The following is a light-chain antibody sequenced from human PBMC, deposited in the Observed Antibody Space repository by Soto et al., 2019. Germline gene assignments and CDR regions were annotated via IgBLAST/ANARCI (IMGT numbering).Light chain of an antibody. CDR1: QSISTW. CDR3: QQYNSYAFS. CDR2: KVS. V-gene: IGKV1-5*03. J-gene: IGKJ3*01. Sequence: IHMTQSPSALSASVGDRVNITCRASQSISTWLAWYQQKPGEAPKLLMYKVSSLDSGVPSRFSGSGSGTEFTLTISGLQPEDFATYYCQQYNSYAFSFGPGTKVDIK.